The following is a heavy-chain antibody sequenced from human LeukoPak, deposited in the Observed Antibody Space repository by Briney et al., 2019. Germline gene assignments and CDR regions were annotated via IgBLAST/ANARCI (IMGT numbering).Heavy chain of an antibody. CDR1: GGSINSYY. V-gene: IGHV4-4*09. CDR3: ARQVFYYDFWSGSRLYYYYYYMDV. CDR2: IYTSGST. D-gene: IGHD3-3*01. Sequence: SETLSLTCTVSGGSINSYYWSWIRQPPGKGLEWIGYIYTSGSTNYNPSLKSRVTISVDTSKNQFSLKLSSVTAADTAVYYCARQVFYYDFWSGSRLYYYYYYMDVWGKGTTVNVSS. J-gene: IGHJ6*03.